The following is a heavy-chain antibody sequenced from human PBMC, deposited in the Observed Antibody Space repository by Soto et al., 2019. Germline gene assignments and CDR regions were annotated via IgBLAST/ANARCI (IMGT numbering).Heavy chain of an antibody. J-gene: IGHJ5*02. CDR2: TSGIGVST. V-gene: IGHV3-23*01. CDR1: GSTFSSYA. CDR3: ATWAMSTVSYTWFDP. D-gene: IGHD5-12*01. Sequence: GGSLRLSCAASGSTFSSYAMTWVRQAPGKGLEWVSGTSGIGVSTYYADSVKGRFAISRDNCKITVYLQMHSLGTEDTAVYYCATWAMSTVSYTWFDPWGQGTLVTVSS.